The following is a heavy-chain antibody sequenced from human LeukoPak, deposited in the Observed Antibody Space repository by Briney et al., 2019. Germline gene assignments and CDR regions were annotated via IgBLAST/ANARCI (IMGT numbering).Heavy chain of an antibody. CDR2: ISGSSSYI. CDR3: ARERGGSGNYYFAY. J-gene: IGHJ4*02. D-gene: IGHD3-16*01. CDR1: GFSFSSNI. Sequence: GGSLRLSCAASGFSFSSNIMNWVRQAPGKGLEWVSSISGSSSYIYYADSVKGRFTLSRDNDKNSMFLQMNSLSVRDKAMYYYARERGGSGNYYFAYWGQGTLVTVSS. V-gene: IGHV3-21*01.